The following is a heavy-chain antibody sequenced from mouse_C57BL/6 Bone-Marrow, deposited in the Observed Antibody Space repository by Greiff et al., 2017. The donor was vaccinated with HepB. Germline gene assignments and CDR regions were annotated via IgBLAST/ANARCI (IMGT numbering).Heavy chain of an antibody. CDR1: GFTFSDYG. V-gene: IGHV5-17*01. CDR3: ATDYGHTRSAMDY. CDR2: ISSGSSTI. Sequence: EVQLVESGGCLVKPGGSLKLSCAASGFTFSDYGMHWVRQAPEKGLEWVAYISSGSSTIYYADTVKGRFTISRDNAKNTLFLQMTSLRSEDTAMYYCATDYGHTRSAMDYWGKASPATVSP. D-gene: IGHD1-2*01. J-gene: IGHJ4*01.